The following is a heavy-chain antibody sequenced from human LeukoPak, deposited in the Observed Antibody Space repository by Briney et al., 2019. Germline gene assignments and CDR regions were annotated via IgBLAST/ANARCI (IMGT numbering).Heavy chain of an antibody. V-gene: IGHV4-61*02. CDR2: IYTSGST. CDR1: GGSISRGSYY. CDR3: ARGENVSGYRTDC. Sequence: PSDTLSLTCTVSGGSISRGSYYWSWIRQPAGKGLEWIGRIYTSGSTNYHPSLKSRVTISVDTHKTQLSLKLRSVTAADTPVYYCARGENVSGYRTDCWGQGTLVTVSS. D-gene: IGHD3-22*01. J-gene: IGHJ4*02.